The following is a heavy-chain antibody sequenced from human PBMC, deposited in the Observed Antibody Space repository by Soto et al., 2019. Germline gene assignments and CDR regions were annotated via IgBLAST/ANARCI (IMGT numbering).Heavy chain of an antibody. J-gene: IGHJ4*02. CDR2: IKKISEGGTT. Sequence: VQLVESGGGLVKPGSSLRLSCAASGFTFTNAWMNWVRQSPGKGLEWVGRIKKISEGGTTNYSTPVKGRFTISRDDSRSTVYLEINSLKIEDTAVYYCPTEFFWVVTSVTSDNYWGQGTLVTVSS. V-gene: IGHV3-15*01. D-gene: IGHD2-21*02. CDR1: GFTFTNAW. CDR3: PTEFFWVVTSVTSDNY.